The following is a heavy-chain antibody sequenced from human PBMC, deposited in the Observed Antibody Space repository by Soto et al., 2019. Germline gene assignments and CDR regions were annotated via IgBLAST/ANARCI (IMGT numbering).Heavy chain of an antibody. CDR2: IYYSGST. D-gene: IGHD2-8*02. V-gene: IGHV4-31*03. CDR3: ARVRRGYWDYYYYYMDV. CDR1: GGSISSGGYY. J-gene: IGHJ6*03. Sequence: SETLSLTCTVSGGSISSGGYYWSWIRQHPGKGLEWIGYIYYSGSTYYNPSLKSRVTISVDTSKNQFSLKLSSVTAADTAVYYCARVRRGYWDYYYYYMDVWGKGTTVTVSS.